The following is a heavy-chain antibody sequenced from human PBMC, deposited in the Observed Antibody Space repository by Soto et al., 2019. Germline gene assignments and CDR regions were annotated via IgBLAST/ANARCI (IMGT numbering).Heavy chain of an antibody. V-gene: IGHV1-46*01. D-gene: IGHD5-12*01. Sequence: ASVKVSCKASGYTFTSYYMHWVRQAPGQGLEWMGIINPSGGSTSYAQKFQGRVTMTRDTSTSTVYTELSSLRSEDTAVYYCARAGRWLQLLQAFDIWGQGTMVTVSS. CDR2: INPSGGST. CDR3: ARAGRWLQLLQAFDI. J-gene: IGHJ3*02. CDR1: GYTFTSYY.